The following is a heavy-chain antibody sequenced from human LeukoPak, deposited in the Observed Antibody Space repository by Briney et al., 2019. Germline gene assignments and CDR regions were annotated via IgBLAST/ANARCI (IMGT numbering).Heavy chain of an antibody. CDR2: IYPGDSDT. CDR3: ARDGAYSAYDFPY. J-gene: IGHJ4*02. Sequence: GESLKISCKGSGYTFTTKWIAWVRRMSGKGLEWRGIIYPGDSDTRYSPSFQGQVTISVDKSINTAYLQWSSLRASDTAIYYCARDGAYSAYDFPYWGQGTLVTVS. V-gene: IGHV5-51*01. D-gene: IGHD5-12*01. CDR1: GYTFTTKW.